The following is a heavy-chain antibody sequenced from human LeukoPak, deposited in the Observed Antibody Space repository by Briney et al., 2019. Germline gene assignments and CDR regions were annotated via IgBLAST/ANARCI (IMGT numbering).Heavy chain of an antibody. D-gene: IGHD3-3*01. CDR1: GFTVSSNY. V-gene: IGHV3-53*01. CDR3: ARGVATYDFWNGHV. CDR2: IYSGGST. Sequence: PGGSLRLSCAASGFTVSSNYMSWVRQAPGKGLEWVSVIYSGGSTYYADSVKGRFTISRDNSKNTLYLQMNSLRAEDTAVYYCARGVATYDFWNGHVWGQGTLVTVSS. J-gene: IGHJ4*02.